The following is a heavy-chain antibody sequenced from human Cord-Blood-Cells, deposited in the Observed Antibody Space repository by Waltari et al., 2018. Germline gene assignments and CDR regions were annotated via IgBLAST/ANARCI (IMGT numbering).Heavy chain of an antibody. D-gene: IGHD3-3*01. CDR3: ARDRSILEWLFDY. V-gene: IGHV3-33*01. Sequence: QVQLVESGGGVVQPGRSLRRSCAASGLSFSSYGLHWVRQAPGKGLEWVAVIWYYGSNKYYADSVKGLFTISRDNSKNTLYLQMNSLRAEDTAVYYCARDRSILEWLFDYWGQGTLVTVSS. CDR2: IWYYGSNK. CDR1: GLSFSSYG. J-gene: IGHJ4*02.